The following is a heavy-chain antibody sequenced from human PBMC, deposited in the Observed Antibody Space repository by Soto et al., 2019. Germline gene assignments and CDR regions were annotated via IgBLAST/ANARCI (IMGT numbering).Heavy chain of an antibody. CDR3: AREGVAPYYYYGMDV. CDR1: GYTFTRSG. J-gene: IGHJ6*02. CDR2: ISSYNGDT. Sequence: QVQLVQSGAEVKKPGASVKVSCKASGYTFTRSGISWVRQAPAQRPEWMGWISSYNGDTNYAQTFQGRVTMTTDTSTSTAYMELRSMRSDDTAVYYCAREGVAPYYYYGMDVWGQGTPVTVSS. D-gene: IGHD5-12*01. V-gene: IGHV1-18*01.